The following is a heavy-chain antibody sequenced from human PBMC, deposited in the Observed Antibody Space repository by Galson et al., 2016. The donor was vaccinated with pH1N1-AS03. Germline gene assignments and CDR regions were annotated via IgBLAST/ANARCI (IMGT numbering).Heavy chain of an antibody. CDR3: AKDRNDYRLHYFSGSDV. CDR1: GFTFTDFA. CDR2: TSSSGGST. Sequence: SLRLSCATSGFTFTDFAVSWVRQAPGRGLEWVSTTSSSGGSTYYAESVKGRFTISRDYSKNTVDLQVNSLRAKDTAVYYCAKDRNDYRLHYFSGSDVWGQGTTVIVSS. D-gene: IGHD1-1*01. V-gene: IGHV3-23*01. J-gene: IGHJ6*02.